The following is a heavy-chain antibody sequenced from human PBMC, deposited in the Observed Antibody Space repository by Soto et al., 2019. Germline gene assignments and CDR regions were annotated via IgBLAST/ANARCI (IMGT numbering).Heavy chain of an antibody. CDR2: ISYDGSNK. J-gene: IGHJ4*02. D-gene: IGHD3-22*01. Sequence: QVQLVESGGGVVQPGRSLRLSCAASGFTFSSYGMHWVRQAPGKGLEWVAVISYDGSNKYYADSVKGRFTISRDNSKNTLYLQMNSLRAEDTAVYYCAKDWAGYDSSGYYVPFDYWGQGTLVTVSS. CDR1: GFTFSSYG. CDR3: AKDWAGYDSSGYYVPFDY. V-gene: IGHV3-30*18.